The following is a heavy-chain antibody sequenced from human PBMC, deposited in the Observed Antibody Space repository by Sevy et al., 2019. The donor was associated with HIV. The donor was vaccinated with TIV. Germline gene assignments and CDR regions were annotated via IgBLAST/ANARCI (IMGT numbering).Heavy chain of an antibody. J-gene: IGHJ4*02. Sequence: GGSLRLSCATSGFTFSSNWMTWVRQAPGKGLECVANVKQDMSEKYYADSVKGRFTISRDNAKNSLYLEMNSLRAEDTAVYYCARAQQITMLVVIGGLYFDFWGQGTLVSVSS. CDR3: ARAQQITMLVVIGGLYFDF. CDR2: VKQDMSEK. CDR1: GFTFSSNW. V-gene: IGHV3-7*01. D-gene: IGHD3-22*01.